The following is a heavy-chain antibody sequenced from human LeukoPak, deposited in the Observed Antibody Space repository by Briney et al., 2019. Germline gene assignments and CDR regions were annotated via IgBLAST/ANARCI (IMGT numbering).Heavy chain of an antibody. CDR3: ARATGSGGSR. Sequence: PGGSLRLSCAASGFTFSRHGMNWVRQAPGKGLEWVSGISGSGDTTYYADSVKGRFTISRDNAKNSLYLQMNSLRAEDTAVYYCARATGSGGSRWGQGTLVTVSS. D-gene: IGHD2-15*01. J-gene: IGHJ4*02. CDR2: ISGSGDTT. V-gene: IGHV3-23*01. CDR1: GFTFSRHG.